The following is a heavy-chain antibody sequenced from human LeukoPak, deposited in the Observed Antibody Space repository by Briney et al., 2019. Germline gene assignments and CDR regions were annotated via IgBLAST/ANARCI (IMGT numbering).Heavy chain of an antibody. CDR1: GGSIDYYY. Sequence: PSETLSLTCTVSGGSIDYYYWSWIRQSPGKGLDWIGYIYYSGSTNYKPSFKSRVTMSVDTSKNQFSLKLSSVTAADTAVYYCATSVYYYDSSGYYRNYYYYGMDVWGQGTTVTVSS. V-gene: IGHV4-59*08. CDR2: IYYSGST. D-gene: IGHD3-22*01. CDR3: ATSVYYYDSSGYYRNYYYYGMDV. J-gene: IGHJ6*02.